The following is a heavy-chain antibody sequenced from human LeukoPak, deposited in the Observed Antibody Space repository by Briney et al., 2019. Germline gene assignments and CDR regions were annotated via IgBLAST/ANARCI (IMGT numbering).Heavy chain of an antibody. CDR1: GFSVSSNY. D-gene: IGHD6-19*01. J-gene: IGHJ4*02. CDR3: ARDKLGSGYSSDFDS. V-gene: IGHV3-66*02. Sequence: GGSLRLSCAASGFSVSSNYMNWVRQAPGKGLEWVSAIYTGGTTYYADSVKGRFTISRDNSKSTLYLQMNSLRAEDTAVYYCARDKLGSGYSSDFDSWGQGTLVTVSS. CDR2: IYTGGTT.